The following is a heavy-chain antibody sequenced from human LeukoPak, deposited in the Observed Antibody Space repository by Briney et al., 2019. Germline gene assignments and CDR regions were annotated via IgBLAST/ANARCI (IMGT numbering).Heavy chain of an antibody. D-gene: IGHD1-26*01. CDR3: ARTSGSYRHFGY. V-gene: IGHV4-39*01. CDR2: IYYSGST. CDR1: GGSISSSSYY. Sequence: SETLSLTCTVSGGSISSSSYYWGWIRQPPGKGLEWIGSIYYSGSTYYNPSLKSRVTISVDTSKNQFSLNLSSVTAADTAVYYCARTSGSYRHFGYWGQGTLVTVSS. J-gene: IGHJ4*02.